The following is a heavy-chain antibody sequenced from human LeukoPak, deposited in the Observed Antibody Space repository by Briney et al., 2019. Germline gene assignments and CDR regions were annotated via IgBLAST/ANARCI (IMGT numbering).Heavy chain of an antibody. Sequence: GGSLRLSCAASGFAFSDHWMIWVRQAPGKGLEWVANINKDESKKYDGDSVEGRFTISRDNAKNSLYLQMTSLRAEDTALYYCALSTYSSSPSWGQGTLVTVSS. CDR3: ALSTYSSSPS. CDR2: INKDESKK. CDR1: GFAFSDHW. V-gene: IGHV3-7*01. D-gene: IGHD6-6*01. J-gene: IGHJ5*02.